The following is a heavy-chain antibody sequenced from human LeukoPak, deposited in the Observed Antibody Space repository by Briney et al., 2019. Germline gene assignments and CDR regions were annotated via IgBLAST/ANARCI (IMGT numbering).Heavy chain of an antibody. CDR3: ASIYEYSSSAALFDY. Sequence: ASVRVSCKASGYTFTGYYMHWVRQAPGQGLEWMGWINPNSGGTNYAQKFQGRVTMTRDTSISTAYMELSRLRSDDTAVYYCASIYEYSSSAALFDYWGQGTLVTVSS. CDR2: INPNSGGT. J-gene: IGHJ4*02. V-gene: IGHV1-2*02. D-gene: IGHD6-6*01. CDR1: GYTFTGYY.